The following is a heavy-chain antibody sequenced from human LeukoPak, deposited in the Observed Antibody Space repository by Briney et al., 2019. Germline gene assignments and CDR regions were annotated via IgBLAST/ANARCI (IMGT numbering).Heavy chain of an antibody. CDR2: ISGSDDGT. CDR1: GFTFSSCG. V-gene: IGHV3-23*01. CDR3: AKGGVTNTRGYFDY. Sequence: SGGSLRLSCAASGFTFSSCGMTWVRQAPGKGLEWVSSISGSDDGTYYADSVKGRFTISRDNSKNTLYVQMNSLRAEDTAVYYCAKGGVTNTRGYFDYRGQGTLVTVSS. D-gene: IGHD2-2*01. J-gene: IGHJ4*02.